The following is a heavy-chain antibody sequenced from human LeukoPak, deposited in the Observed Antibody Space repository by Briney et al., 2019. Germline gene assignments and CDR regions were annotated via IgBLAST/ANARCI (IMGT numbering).Heavy chain of an antibody. J-gene: IGHJ6*03. CDR1: GYTFTSYG. V-gene: IGHV1-18*01. CDR2: ISTFNGNA. Sequence: ASVKASCKASGYTFTSYGISWVRQAPGQGLEWMGWISTFNGNANYAQNLQGRITMTTDTSTSTAYMELRSLRSDDTAVYYCARGAIPFYYYYMDVWGKGTAVTISS. D-gene: IGHD2-21*01. CDR3: ARGAIPFYYYYMDV.